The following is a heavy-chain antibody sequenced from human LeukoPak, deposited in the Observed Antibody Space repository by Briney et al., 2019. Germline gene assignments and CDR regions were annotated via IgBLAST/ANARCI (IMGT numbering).Heavy chain of an antibody. Sequence: ETLSLTCTVSGGSISSSSYYWGWIRQAPGKGLEWVSVFYSGGSTYYADSVKGRFTISRDNSKNTLYLQMNSLRAEDTAVYYCARSYSYCSSSSCYGPYAFDIWGQGTMVTVSS. CDR1: GGSISSSSYY. CDR2: FYSGGST. V-gene: IGHV3-53*01. D-gene: IGHD2-2*01. CDR3: ARSYSYCSSSSCYGPYAFDI. J-gene: IGHJ3*02.